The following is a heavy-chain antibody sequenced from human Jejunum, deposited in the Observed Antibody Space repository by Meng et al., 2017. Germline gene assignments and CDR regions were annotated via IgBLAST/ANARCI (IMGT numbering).Heavy chain of an antibody. J-gene: IGHJ4*02. CDR2: IWSDGSKT. CDR1: GFTFSSYG. D-gene: IGHD2-8*01. V-gene: IGHV3-33*08. CDR3: GRDNGVRRIDY. Sequence: GESLKISCAASGFTFSSYGMHWVRQAPGKGLEWVAMIWSDGSKTFYSDSVKGRFTLSRDNSKNTLFLQMDSLRVEDTALYYCGRDNGVRRIDYWGQGTLVTVSS.